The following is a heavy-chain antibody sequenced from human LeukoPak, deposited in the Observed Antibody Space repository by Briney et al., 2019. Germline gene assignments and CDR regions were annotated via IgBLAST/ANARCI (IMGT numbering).Heavy chain of an antibody. V-gene: IGHV3-74*01. Sequence: GGSLRLSCAASGFTFSDYWMHWVRQAPGKGLVWVSRISSDGSRVTYADSVKGRFTISRDNAKNTLYLQMNSLRAEDTAVYYCAGVGKVEWLLWYYYYMDVWGKGTTVTVSS. CDR2: ISSDGSRV. CDR3: AGVGKVEWLLWYYYYMDV. D-gene: IGHD3-3*01. CDR1: GFTFSDYW. J-gene: IGHJ6*03.